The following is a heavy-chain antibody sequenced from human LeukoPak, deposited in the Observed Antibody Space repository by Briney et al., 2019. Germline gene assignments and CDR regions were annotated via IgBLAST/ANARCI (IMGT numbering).Heavy chain of an antibody. CDR1: GDIFPSNSAA. Sequence: SQTLSLTYAISGDIFPSNSAAWNWIRQSPSRGLEWLGRTYYRSKWYNDYAVSVKSRITINPDTSKNQFSLQLNSVTPEDTAVYYCARDLYGDYTREKVFDYWGQGTLVTVSS. V-gene: IGHV6-1*01. D-gene: IGHD4-17*01. CDR3: ARDLYGDYTREKVFDY. CDR2: TYYRSKWYN. J-gene: IGHJ4*02.